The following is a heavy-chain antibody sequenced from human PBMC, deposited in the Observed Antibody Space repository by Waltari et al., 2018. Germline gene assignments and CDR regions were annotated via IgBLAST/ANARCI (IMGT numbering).Heavy chain of an antibody. Sequence: QVQLQQWGAGRLKPSETLSLTCAVYGGSFSGYYWSGIRQPPGTGLEWIGEINHSGSTNYNPSLKSRVTISVDTSKNQFSLKLSSVTAADTAVYYCARDLGYGDYVWFQHWGQGTLVTVSS. CDR2: INHSGST. V-gene: IGHV4-34*01. J-gene: IGHJ1*01. CDR3: ARDLGYGDYVWFQH. D-gene: IGHD4-17*01. CDR1: GGSFSGYY.